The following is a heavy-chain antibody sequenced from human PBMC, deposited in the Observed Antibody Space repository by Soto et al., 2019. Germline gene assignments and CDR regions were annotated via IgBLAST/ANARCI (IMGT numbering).Heavy chain of an antibody. Sequence: QAGGSLRLSCAASGFTLSSYAMSWVRQAPGKGLEWVSAISGSGGSTYYADSVKGRFTISRDNSKNTLYLQMNSLRAEDTAVYYCAKCLFIAVAGNWFDPWGQGTLVTVSS. CDR1: GFTLSSYA. CDR2: ISGSGGST. CDR3: AKCLFIAVAGNWFDP. D-gene: IGHD6-19*01. V-gene: IGHV3-23*01. J-gene: IGHJ5*02.